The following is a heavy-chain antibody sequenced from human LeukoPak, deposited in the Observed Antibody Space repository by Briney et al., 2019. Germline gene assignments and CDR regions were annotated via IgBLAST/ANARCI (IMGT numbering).Heavy chain of an antibody. J-gene: IGHJ3*02. CDR1: GFIFSSYW. CDR2: IHQDGSEK. D-gene: IGHD3-16*01. V-gene: IGHV3-7*01. Sequence: GGSLRLSCAASGFIFSSYWMSWVRQAPGKGLEWVANIHQDGSEKYYVDSVKGRFTISRDNAKNSLYLQMNSLRAEDTAVYYCERVEVSSQYHNLGTGAFDIWGQGTTVTVSS. CDR3: ERVEVSSQYHNLGTGAFDI.